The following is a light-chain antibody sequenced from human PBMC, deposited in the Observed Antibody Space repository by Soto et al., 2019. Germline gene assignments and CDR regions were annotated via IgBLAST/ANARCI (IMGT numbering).Light chain of an antibody. V-gene: IGKV3-20*01. CDR1: QSVSSSY. CDR2: GAS. Sequence: ESVLTQSPGTLSLSPRARANLSCRASQSVSSSYLAWYQQKPGQAPRLLIYGASSRATGTPGSFSGSGSGTEFTLTISSLQSEDFAVYYCQQYNRWPLTLGGGTKVDIK. J-gene: IGKJ4*01. CDR3: QQYNRWPLT.